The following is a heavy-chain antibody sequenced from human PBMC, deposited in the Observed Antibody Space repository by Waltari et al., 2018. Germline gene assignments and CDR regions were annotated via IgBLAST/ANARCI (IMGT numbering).Heavy chain of an antibody. CDR1: GDSISGSYY. Sequence: QLQLQQSGPGLVKPSQTLSLACSLSGDSISGSYYWNWVRQTAGEGLEWLGYIYSSGSTKYNPSLQSRATISIVNKTQFSLKLAAVTAADTAVYYCARSDVVVAPARNNYYFPMEVWGQGTTVTVS. J-gene: IGHJ6*03. CDR2: IYSSGST. V-gene: IGHV4-61*09. D-gene: IGHD2-21*01. CDR3: ARSDVVVAPARNNYYFPMEV.